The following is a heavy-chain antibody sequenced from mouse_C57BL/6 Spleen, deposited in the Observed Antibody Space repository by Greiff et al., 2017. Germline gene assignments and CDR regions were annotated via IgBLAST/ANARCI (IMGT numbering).Heavy chain of an antibody. CDR3: ARGIITTVVAPYYFDY. J-gene: IGHJ2*01. CDR1: GYTFTSYW. D-gene: IGHD1-1*01. V-gene: IGHV1-52*01. Sequence: VQLQQPGAELVRPGSSVKLSCKASGYTFTSYWMHWVKQRPIQGLEWIGNIDPSDSETHYNQKFKDKATLTVDKSSSTAYMQLSSLTSEDSAVYYCARGIITTVVAPYYFDYWGQGTTLTVSS. CDR2: IDPSDSET.